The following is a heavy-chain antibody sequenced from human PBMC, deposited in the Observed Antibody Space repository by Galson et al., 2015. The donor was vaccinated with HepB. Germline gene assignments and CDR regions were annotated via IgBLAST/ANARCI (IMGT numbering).Heavy chain of an antibody. V-gene: IGHV7-4-1*02. D-gene: IGHD3-22*01. CDR2: INTNTGNP. Sequence: SVKVSCKASGYTFTSYAMNWVRQAPGQGLEWMGWINTNTGNPTYAQGFTGRFVFSLDTSVSTAYLQISSLKAEDTAVYYCARDQRPYYYDSSGYYPNYWGQGTLVTVSS. CDR1: GYTFTSYA. J-gene: IGHJ4*02. CDR3: ARDQRPYYYDSSGYYPNY.